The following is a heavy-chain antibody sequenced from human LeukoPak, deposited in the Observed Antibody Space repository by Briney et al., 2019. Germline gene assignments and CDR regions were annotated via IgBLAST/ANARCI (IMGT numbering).Heavy chain of an antibody. Sequence: ASVKVSCKASGYTFTSYGISWVRQAPGQGLEWMGWISAYNGNTNYAQKFQGRVTITADKSTSTAYMELSSLRSEDTAVYYCARDPLYHRGVVDYWGQGTLVTVSS. V-gene: IGHV1-18*01. D-gene: IGHD3-10*01. CDR3: ARDPLYHRGVVDY. CDR1: GYTFTSYG. J-gene: IGHJ4*02. CDR2: ISAYNGNT.